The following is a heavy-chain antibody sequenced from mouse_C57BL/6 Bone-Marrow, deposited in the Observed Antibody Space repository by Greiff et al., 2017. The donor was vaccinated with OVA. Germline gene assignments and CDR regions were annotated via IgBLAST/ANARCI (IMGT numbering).Heavy chain of an antibody. D-gene: IGHD2-12*01. CDR1: GYTFTDYY. Sequence: EVQLQQSGPVLVKPGASVKMSCKASGYTFTDYYMNWVKQSHGKSLEWIGVINPYNGGTSYNQKFKGKATLTVDKSSSTAYMELNSLTSEDSAVYYCARETTRYFFDYWAKAPLSQSPQ. V-gene: IGHV1-19*01. CDR2: INPYNGGT. CDR3: ARETTRYFFDY. J-gene: IGHJ2*01.